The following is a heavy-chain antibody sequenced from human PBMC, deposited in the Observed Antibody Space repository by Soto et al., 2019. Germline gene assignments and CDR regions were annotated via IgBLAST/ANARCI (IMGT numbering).Heavy chain of an antibody. CDR3: AKSSDLLWFGELIS. CDR1: GFTFSSYA. J-gene: IGHJ5*02. D-gene: IGHD3-10*01. CDR2: IGGSSDTT. Sequence: GGSLRLSCAASGFTFSSYAMSWVRQAPGKGLEWVSAIGGSSDTTYYADSVKGRFTISRDNSKNTLYLQMNSLRAEDTALYYCAKSSDLLWFGELISWGQGTLVTVSS. V-gene: IGHV3-23*01.